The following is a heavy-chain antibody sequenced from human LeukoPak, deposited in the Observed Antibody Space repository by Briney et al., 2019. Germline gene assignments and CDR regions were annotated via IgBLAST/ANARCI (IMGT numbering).Heavy chain of an antibody. CDR2: ISAYNCNT. CDR3: ARLYSSGWYEGISPQNLLYYFDY. V-gene: IGHV1-18*01. Sequence: ASVKVSCQASGYTFTSYGISWVRQAPGQGLEGMGLISAYNCNTNYPQKLQGRVTMTTDTSTSTAYMELRSLRSHDTAVYYCARLYSSGWYEGISPQNLLYYFDYWGQGTLLTVSS. J-gene: IGHJ4*02. D-gene: IGHD6-19*01. CDR1: GYTFTSYG.